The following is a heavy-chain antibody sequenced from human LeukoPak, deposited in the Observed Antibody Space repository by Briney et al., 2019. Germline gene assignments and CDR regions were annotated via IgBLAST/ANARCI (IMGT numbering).Heavy chain of an antibody. Sequence: SETLSLTCTVSYGSYYWSWIRQPPGKGLEWIGYIYYSGITNYNPSLKSRVTLSLDTSKNQFSLRLTSVTAADTAVYYCARSRGGVLSSFDYWGQGTLVTVSS. D-gene: IGHD3-16*01. CDR1: YGSYY. CDR3: ARSRGGVLSSFDY. V-gene: IGHV4-59*12. J-gene: IGHJ4*02. CDR2: IYYSGIT.